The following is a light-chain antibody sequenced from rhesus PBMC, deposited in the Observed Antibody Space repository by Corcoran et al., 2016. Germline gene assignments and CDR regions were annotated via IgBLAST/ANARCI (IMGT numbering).Light chain of an antibody. CDR1: LSISSW. J-gene: IGKJ2*01. Sequence: DIQMTQSPSSLSASVGDTATITCRASLSISSWLAWYQQKPGKAPQLLIYKASKLQSGVPSRFSGGGSGTDFTLTISSLRSEDFATYYSQQYSSSPYGFGQGAKVEIK. CDR3: QQYSSSPYG. V-gene: IGKV1-22*01. CDR2: KAS.